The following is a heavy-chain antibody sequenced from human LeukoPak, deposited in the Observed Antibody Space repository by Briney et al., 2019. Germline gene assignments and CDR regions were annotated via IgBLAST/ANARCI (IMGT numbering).Heavy chain of an antibody. CDR3: ARGGIAAAGTSVDY. Sequence: SVKVSCKASGGTFSSYAISWVRQAPGQGLEWMGGIIPIFGTANYAQKFQGRVTITADKSTSTAYMELSSLRPEDTAVYYCARGGIAAAGTSVDYWGQGTLVTVSS. V-gene: IGHV1-69*06. J-gene: IGHJ4*02. CDR1: GGTFSSYA. CDR2: IIPIFGTA. D-gene: IGHD6-13*01.